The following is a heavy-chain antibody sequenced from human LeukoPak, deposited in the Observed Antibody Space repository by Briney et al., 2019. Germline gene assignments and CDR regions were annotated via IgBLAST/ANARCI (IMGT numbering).Heavy chain of an antibody. CDR2: INHRGST. Sequence: SETLSLTCAVYGGSFSGYYWSWIRQPPGKGLEWIGEINHRGSTNYNPSLKSRVTISVDTSKNQFSLKLSSVTAADTAVYYCARGKNYVWGSYRPSNAFDIWGQGTMVIVSS. J-gene: IGHJ3*02. CDR3: ARGKNYVWGSYRPSNAFDI. D-gene: IGHD3-16*02. V-gene: IGHV4-34*01. CDR1: GGSFSGYY.